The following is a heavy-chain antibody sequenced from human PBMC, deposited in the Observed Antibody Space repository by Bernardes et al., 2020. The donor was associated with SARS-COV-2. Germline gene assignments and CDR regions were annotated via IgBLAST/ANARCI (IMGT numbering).Heavy chain of an antibody. D-gene: IGHD6-19*01. J-gene: IGHJ4*02. CDR2: VSGSGFTT. CDR3: AKARIAVAESLYY. Sequence: GGSLRLSCEASGFMFSSFGMTWVRQAPGKGLEWVAGVSGSGFTTFYADSVKGRFTISRDNSKNSLSLQMNSRRDEDTATYFCAKARIAVAESLYYWGRGSLVTVSS. V-gene: IGHV3-23*01. CDR1: GFMFSSFG.